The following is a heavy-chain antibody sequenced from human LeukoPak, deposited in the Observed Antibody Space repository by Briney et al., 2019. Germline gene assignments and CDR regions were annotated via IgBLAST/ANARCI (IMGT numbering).Heavy chain of an antibody. Sequence: GGSLRLSCAASGFTFSSYAMRWVRQAPGKGLEWVSAISGSGGSTYYADSVKGRFTISRDNSKNTLYLQMNSLRAEDTAVYYCAKDPLIVVVPAAMEYFDYWGQGTLVTVSS. CDR2: ISGSGGST. J-gene: IGHJ4*02. CDR3: AKDPLIVVVPAAMEYFDY. CDR1: GFTFSSYA. D-gene: IGHD2-2*01. V-gene: IGHV3-23*01.